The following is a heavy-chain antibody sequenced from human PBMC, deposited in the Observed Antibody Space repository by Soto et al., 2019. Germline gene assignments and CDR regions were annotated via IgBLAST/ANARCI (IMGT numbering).Heavy chain of an antibody. V-gene: IGHV3-7*01. J-gene: IGHJ4*03. Sequence: SGGSLRLSCAASGFTFGYYWISWVRQAPGKGLEWLATIKWDASEKKYVDSVKGRFTMSRDNAKNSVYLQMDSLRAEDTAVYYCAIDSGYGSGASATQYLDYLGHGTLVTVCS. D-gene: IGHD3-10*01. CDR3: AIDSGYGSGASATQYLDY. CDR2: IKWDASEK. CDR1: GFTFGYYW.